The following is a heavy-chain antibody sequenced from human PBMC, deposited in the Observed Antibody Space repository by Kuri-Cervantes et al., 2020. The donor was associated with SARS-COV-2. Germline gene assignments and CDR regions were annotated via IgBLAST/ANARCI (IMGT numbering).Heavy chain of an antibody. CDR3: ARGQLAAAFGYYFDY. CDR2: IYYSGST. CDR1: GGSISSSSYY. J-gene: IGHJ4*02. D-gene: IGHD6-13*01. Sequence: GSLRLSCTVSGGSISSSSYYWSWIRQPPGKGLEWIGYIYYSGSTNYNPSLKSRVTISVDTSKNQFSLKLSSVTAADTAVYYCARGQLAAAFGYYFDYWGQGTLVTVSS. V-gene: IGHV4-61*05.